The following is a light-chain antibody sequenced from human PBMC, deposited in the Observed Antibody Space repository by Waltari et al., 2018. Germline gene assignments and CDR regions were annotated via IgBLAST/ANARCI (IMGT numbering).Light chain of an antibody. CDR2: GAS. V-gene: IGKV3-20*01. CDR1: ESVGSNQ. CDR3: QQYAGSPRT. J-gene: IGKJ1*01. Sequence: DIVLTQSPGTLSLSPGERVTLFCKARESVGSNQLAWYQQKSGQAPRLLVYGASTRATGIPDRFSGGGSGTDFTLIISRLEPEDSAVYYCQQYAGSPRTFGQGTKVEIK.